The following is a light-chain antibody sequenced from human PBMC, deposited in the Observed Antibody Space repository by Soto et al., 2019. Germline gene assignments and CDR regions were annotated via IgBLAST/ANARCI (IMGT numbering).Light chain of an antibody. CDR2: EGS. Sequence: QSALTQPASVSGSPGQSITISCTGTSSDVGNYNLVSWYQQHPGKAPKLMIFEGSQRPSGVSHRFSGSKSGNKASLTISGLKAEDEAYDDCCSYARSSWVFGGGTKLTVL. V-gene: IGLV2-23*01. CDR1: SSDVGNYNL. J-gene: IGLJ3*02. CDR3: CSYARSSWV.